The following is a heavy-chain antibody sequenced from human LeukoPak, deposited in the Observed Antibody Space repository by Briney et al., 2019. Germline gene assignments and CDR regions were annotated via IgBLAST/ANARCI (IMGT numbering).Heavy chain of an antibody. V-gene: IGHV4-30-2*01. CDR2: IYHSGST. CDR1: GGSISSGGYS. D-gene: IGHD2-2*01. J-gene: IGHJ4*02. Sequence: SQTLSLTCAVSGGSISSGGYSWSWIRQPPGKGLEWIGYIYHSGSTNYNPSLKSRVTISVDTSKNQFSLKLSSVTAADTAVYYCATRGQAYFDYWGQGTLVTVSS. CDR3: ATRGQAYFDY.